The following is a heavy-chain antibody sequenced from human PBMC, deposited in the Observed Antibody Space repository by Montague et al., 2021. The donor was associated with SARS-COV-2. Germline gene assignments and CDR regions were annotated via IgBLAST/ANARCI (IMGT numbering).Heavy chain of an antibody. CDR3: ARGFGMLTGTAPEDY. CDR2: IWNDGSNH. D-gene: IGHD3-9*01. V-gene: IGHV3-33*01. CDR1: GFTFSSYG. J-gene: IGHJ4*02. Sequence: SLRLSCAASGFTFSSYGMPWVRQAPGKGLEWVAVIWNDGSNHYYXDSXKGRFTISRDNSQNTLYLQLNNLLAEDTAVYYCARGFGMLTGTAPEDYWGQGTLVTVSS.